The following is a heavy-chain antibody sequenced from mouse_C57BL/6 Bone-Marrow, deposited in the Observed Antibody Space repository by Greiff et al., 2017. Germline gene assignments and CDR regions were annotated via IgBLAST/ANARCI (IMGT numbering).Heavy chain of an antibody. Sequence: VQLQESGPELVTPGASVKISCKASGYAFSSSWMNWVKQRPGKGLEWIGRIYPVDGVTNYNGKFKGKATLTADKSSSTASMPLRSLTSEDSAVYCGAREGDYAFDVWGTGTTVTVSS. D-gene: IGHD1-1*01. J-gene: IGHJ1*03. CDR2: IYPVDGVT. CDR3: AREGDYAFDV. V-gene: IGHV1-82*01. CDR1: GYAFSSSW.